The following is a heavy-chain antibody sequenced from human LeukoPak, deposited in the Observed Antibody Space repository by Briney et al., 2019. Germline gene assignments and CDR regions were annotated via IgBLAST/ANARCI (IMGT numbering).Heavy chain of an antibody. CDR2: INSDGSST. Sequence: GALRLSCAASGFTFSSYWMHWVRQAPGKGLVWVSRINSDGSSTSYADSVKGRFTISRDNAKNSLYLQMNSLRAEDTAVYYCAPPPSDGMDVWGQGTTVTVSS. CDR3: APPPSDGMDV. J-gene: IGHJ6*02. V-gene: IGHV3-74*01. CDR1: GFTFSSYW.